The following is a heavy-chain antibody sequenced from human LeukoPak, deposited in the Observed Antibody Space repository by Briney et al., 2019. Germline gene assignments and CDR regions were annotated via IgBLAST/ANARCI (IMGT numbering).Heavy chain of an antibody. CDR2: IYYSGST. CDR1: GGSISSGGYY. Sequence: SSEILSLTCTVSGGSISSGGYYWSWIRQHPGKGLEWIGYIYYSGSTYYNPSLKSRVTISVNTSKNQFSLKLSSVTAADTAVYYCARALRSLRRDGYNYDFDYWGQGTLVTVSS. J-gene: IGHJ4*02. CDR3: ARALRSLRRDGYNYDFDY. V-gene: IGHV4-31*03. D-gene: IGHD5-24*01.